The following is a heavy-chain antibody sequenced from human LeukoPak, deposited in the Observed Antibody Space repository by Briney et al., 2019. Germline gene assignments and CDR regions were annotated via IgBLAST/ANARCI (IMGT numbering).Heavy chain of an antibody. CDR2: INHSGST. V-gene: IGHV4-34*01. CDR3: ARHPGARWLQLIGKHAFDI. J-gene: IGHJ3*02. D-gene: IGHD5-24*01. CDR1: GGSFSGYY. Sequence: SETLSLTCAVYGGSFSGYYWSWIRQPPGKWLEWIGEINHSGSTNYNPSLKSRVTISVDTSKNQFSLKLSSVTAADTAVYYCARHPGARWLQLIGKHAFDIWGQGTMVTVSS.